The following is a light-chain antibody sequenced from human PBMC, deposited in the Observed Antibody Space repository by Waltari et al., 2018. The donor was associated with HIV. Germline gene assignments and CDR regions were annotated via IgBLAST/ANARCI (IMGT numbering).Light chain of an antibody. CDR3: QSYDSSNQGV. CDR2: EDN. CDR1: SGSMASNY. V-gene: IGLV6-57*01. J-gene: IGLJ3*02. Sequence: NFMLTQPHSVSESPGKTVTISCTRTSGSMASNYVQWYQQRPGSSPTTVIYEDNQRPSGVPDRFSGSIDSSSNSASLTISGLKTEDEADYYCQSYDSSNQGVFGGGTKLTVL.